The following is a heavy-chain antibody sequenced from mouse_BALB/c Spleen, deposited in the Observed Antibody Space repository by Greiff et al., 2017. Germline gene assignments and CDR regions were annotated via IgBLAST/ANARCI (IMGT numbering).Heavy chain of an antibody. CDR2: ILPGSGST. CDR1: GYTFSSYW. D-gene: IGHD2-3*01. V-gene: IGHV1-9*01. J-gene: IGHJ2*01. CDR3: ARSYYDGYYNFDY. Sequence: VQLQQSGAELMKPGASVKISCKATGYTFSSYWIEWVKQRPGHGLEWIGEILPGSGSTNYNEKFKGKATFTADTSSNTAYMQLSSLTSEDSAVYYCARSYYDGYYNFDYWGQGTTLTVSS.